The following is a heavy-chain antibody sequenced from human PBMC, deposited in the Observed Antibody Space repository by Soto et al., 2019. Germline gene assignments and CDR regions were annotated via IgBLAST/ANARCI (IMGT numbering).Heavy chain of an antibody. CDR2: ISSSGDST. D-gene: IGHD6-25*01. CDR1: GFTFSTYA. Sequence: GGSLRLSCAASGFTFSTYAMSWVRQAPGKGLEWVSAISSSGDSTYNADSVKGRFTISRDNAKNSLYLQMNSLRAEDTAVYYCASLYSSDGWFDPWGQGTLVTVSS. V-gene: IGHV3-23*01. J-gene: IGHJ5*02. CDR3: ASLYSSDGWFDP.